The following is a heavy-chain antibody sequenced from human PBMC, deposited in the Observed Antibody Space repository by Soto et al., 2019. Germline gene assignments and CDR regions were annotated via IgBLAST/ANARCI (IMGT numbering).Heavy chain of an antibody. CDR2: ISYDGSNK. CDR3: AKVTSAADSYGMDF. Sequence: QAQLVESGGGVVQPGRSLRLSCAASGFTFSSYGMHWVRQAPGKGLEWVAVISYDGSNKYYADSVKGRFTISRDNSKNTLYLQMNSLRAEDTAVYYCAKVTSAADSYGMDFWGQGTTVTVSS. D-gene: IGHD6-13*01. CDR1: GFTFSSYG. J-gene: IGHJ6*02. V-gene: IGHV3-30*18.